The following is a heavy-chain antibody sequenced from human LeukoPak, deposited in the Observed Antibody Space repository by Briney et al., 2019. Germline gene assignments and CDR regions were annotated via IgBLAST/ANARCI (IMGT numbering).Heavy chain of an antibody. J-gene: IGHJ1*01. CDR1: GVSVSTYY. Sequence: SETLSLTCTVLGVSVSTYYWSWIRQPAGKGLEWIGRIYTSGSTNYNSSLQSRVTMSVDTSKNQFSLNLSSVTAADTAVYYCARQVGSFTMMPWGQGTLVTVSS. D-gene: IGHD3-22*01. CDR3: ARQVGSFTMMP. CDR2: IYTSGST. V-gene: IGHV4-4*07.